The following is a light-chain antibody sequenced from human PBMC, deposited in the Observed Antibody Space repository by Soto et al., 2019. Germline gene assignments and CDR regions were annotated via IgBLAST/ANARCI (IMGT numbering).Light chain of an antibody. V-gene: IGLV2-23*01. CDR1: RSDFGTYKL. J-gene: IGLJ1*01. Sequence: QSALTQPASVSGSPGQSITISCSGTRSDFGTYKLASWYQQHPGRPPKLVIYEGTERPSGISNRFSASQSGSTASLTISGLQAGDEADYYCSSNADSTTYGFGTGTKVTVL. CDR2: EGT. CDR3: SSNADSTTYG.